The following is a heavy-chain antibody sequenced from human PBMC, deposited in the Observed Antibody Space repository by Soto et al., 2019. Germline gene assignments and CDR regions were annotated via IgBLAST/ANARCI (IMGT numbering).Heavy chain of an antibody. CDR3: ARVGPLDYDILTGYYLSLDY. J-gene: IGHJ4*02. D-gene: IGHD3-9*01. CDR2: ISYDGSNK. V-gene: IGHV3-30-3*01. CDR1: GFTFSSYA. Sequence: QVQLVESGGGVVQPGRSLRLSCAASGFTFSSYAMHWVRQAPGNGLEWVAVISYDGSNKYYADSVKGRFTISRDNSKNTLYLQMNSLRAEDTAVYYCARVGPLDYDILTGYYLSLDYWGQGTLVTVSS.